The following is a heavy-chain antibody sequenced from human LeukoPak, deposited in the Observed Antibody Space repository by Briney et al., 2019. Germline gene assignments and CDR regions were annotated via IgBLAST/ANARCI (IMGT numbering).Heavy chain of an antibody. Sequence: SVKVSCKASGGTFSSYAISWVRQAPGQGLEWMGGIIPIFGTANYAQKFQGRVTITADESTSTAYMELSSLRSEDTAVYHCAREEDRYYYDSSGYYSDWGQGTLVTVSS. CDR3: AREEDRYYYDSSGYYSD. J-gene: IGHJ4*02. CDR2: IIPIFGTA. D-gene: IGHD3-22*01. CDR1: GGTFSSYA. V-gene: IGHV1-69*13.